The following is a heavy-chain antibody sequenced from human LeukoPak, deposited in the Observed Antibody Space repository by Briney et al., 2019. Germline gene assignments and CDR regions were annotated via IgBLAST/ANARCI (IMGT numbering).Heavy chain of an antibody. CDR1: GGSISSYY. Sequence: SETLSLTCTVSGGSISSYYWSWIRQPPGKGLEWIGYIYYSGSTNHNPSLKSRVTISVDTSKNQFSLKLSSVTAADTAVYYCARAPSRGPNLRIFDYWGQGTLVTVSS. J-gene: IGHJ4*02. V-gene: IGHV4-59*01. CDR3: ARAPSRGPNLRIFDY. D-gene: IGHD1-14*01. CDR2: IYYSGST.